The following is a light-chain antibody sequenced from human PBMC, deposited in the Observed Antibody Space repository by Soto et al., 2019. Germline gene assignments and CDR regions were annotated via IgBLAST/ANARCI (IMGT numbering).Light chain of an antibody. V-gene: IGLV2-23*02. CDR3: SSYAGRV. J-gene: IGLJ2*01. CDR2: EVS. CDR1: SSDVGSYNL. Sequence: QSALTQPASVSGSPGQSITISCTGTSSDVGSYNLVSWYQQHPGKAPKLMIYEVSKRPSGVSNRFSGSKSGNTASLTISGLQAEDEADYYCSSYAGRVFGGGTQLTVL.